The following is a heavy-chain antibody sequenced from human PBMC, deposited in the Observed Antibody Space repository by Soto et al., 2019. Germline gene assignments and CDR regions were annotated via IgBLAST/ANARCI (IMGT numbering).Heavy chain of an antibody. CDR2: IIPIFGTA. J-gene: IGHJ6*02. D-gene: IGHD4-17*01. Sequence: SVKVSCKASGGTFSSYAISWVRQAPGQGLEWMGGIIPIFGTANYAQKFQGRVTITADKSTSTAYMELSSLRSEDTAVYYRARDVYGDYYYYAMDVWGQGTTVTVSS. V-gene: IGHV1-69*06. CDR1: GGTFSSYA. CDR3: ARDVYGDYYYYAMDV.